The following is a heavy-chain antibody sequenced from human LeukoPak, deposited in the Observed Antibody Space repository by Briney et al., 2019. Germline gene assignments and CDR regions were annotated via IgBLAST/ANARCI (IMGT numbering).Heavy chain of an antibody. V-gene: IGHV3-9*01. CDR2: ISYNSDTI. D-gene: IGHD2-21*02. CDR3: AKDYCGGDCYSGWYFDL. CDR1: GFTFDDYA. J-gene: IGHJ2*01. Sequence: PGGSLRLSCAASGFTFDDYAMHWVRQAPGKGLEWVSGISYNSDTIAYADSVKGRFTISRDNAKNSLYLQMNCLRAEDTALYYCAKDYCGGDCYSGWYFDLWGRGTLVTVSS.